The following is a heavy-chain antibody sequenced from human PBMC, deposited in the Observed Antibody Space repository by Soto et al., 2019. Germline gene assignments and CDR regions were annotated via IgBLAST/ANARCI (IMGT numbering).Heavy chain of an antibody. CDR3: ARDKITRIFDY. CDR1: GDSISSNC. J-gene: IGHJ4*02. D-gene: IGHD3-10*01. CDR2: IYYSGST. V-gene: IGHV4-59*12. Sequence: SETLSLTCTVSGDSISSNCCSWVRQPPGKGLEWIGYIYYSGSTNYNPSLKSRVTISVDTSKNQFSLKLTSVTAADTAVYYCARDKITRIFDYWGQGPLVTVS.